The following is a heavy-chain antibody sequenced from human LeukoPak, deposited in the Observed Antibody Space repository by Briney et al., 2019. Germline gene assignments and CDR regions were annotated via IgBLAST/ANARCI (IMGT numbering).Heavy chain of an antibody. V-gene: IGHV3-23*01. J-gene: IGHJ4*02. Sequence: TGGSLRLSCAASGFTFSSYGMSWVRQAPGKGLEWVSAISGSGGSTYYADSVKGRFTISRDNSKNTLYLQMNSLRAEDTAVYYCAKDKITFGGVIVPFDYWGQGTLVTVSS. CDR2: ISGSGGST. CDR1: GFTFSSYG. D-gene: IGHD3-16*02. CDR3: AKDKITFGGVIVPFDY.